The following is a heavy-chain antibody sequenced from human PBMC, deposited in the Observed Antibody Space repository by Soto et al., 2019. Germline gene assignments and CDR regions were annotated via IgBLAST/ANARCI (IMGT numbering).Heavy chain of an antibody. J-gene: IGHJ4*02. D-gene: IGHD2-2*02. CDR2: ISSSSSYT. CDR1: GFTFSDYY. V-gene: IGHV3-11*06. Sequence: PGGSLRLSCAASGFTFSDYYMSWIRQAPGKGLEWVSYISSSSSYTNYADSVKGRFTISRDNAKNSLYLQMNSLRAEDTAVYYCARGGSCSSTSCYNYWGQGTLVTVSS. CDR3: ARGGSCSSTSCYNY.